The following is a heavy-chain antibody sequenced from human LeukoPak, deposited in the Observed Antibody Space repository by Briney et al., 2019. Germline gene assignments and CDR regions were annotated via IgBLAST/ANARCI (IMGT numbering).Heavy chain of an antibody. J-gene: IGHJ4*02. CDR2: IYYSGST. CDR1: GGSISSGGYY. V-gene: IGHV4-31*03. Sequence: SQTLSLTCTVSGGSISSGGYYWSWIRQHPGKGLEWIGYIYYSGSTYYNPSLKSRVTISVDTSKNQFSLKLSSVTAADTAVYYCVRIYYDILTGYVTFDYWGQGTLVTVSS. CDR3: VRIYYDILTGYVTFDY. D-gene: IGHD3-9*01.